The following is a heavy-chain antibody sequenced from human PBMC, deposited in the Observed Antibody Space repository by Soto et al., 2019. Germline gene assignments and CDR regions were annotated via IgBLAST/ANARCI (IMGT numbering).Heavy chain of an antibody. Sequence: ASVKVSCKASGGTFSSYTISWVRQAPGQGLEWMGRIIPILGIANYAQKFQGRVTITADKSTSTAYMELSSLRSEDTAVYYCARGIFSGEFDNYMDVWGKGTTVTVSS. V-gene: IGHV1-69*02. CDR3: ARGIFSGEFDNYMDV. J-gene: IGHJ6*03. CDR1: GGTFSSYT. CDR2: IIPILGIA. D-gene: IGHD3-9*01.